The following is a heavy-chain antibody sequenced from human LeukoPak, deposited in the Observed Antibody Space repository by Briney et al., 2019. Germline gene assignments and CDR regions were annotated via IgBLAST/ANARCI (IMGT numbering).Heavy chain of an antibody. J-gene: IGHJ3*02. CDR3: ARDCTNGVCSDAFDI. CDR2: INPNSGGT. V-gene: IGHV1-2*02. D-gene: IGHD2-8*01. Sequence: APLKVSSRASGYSFTDHYMHWVRQAPGQRVEWMGWINPNSGGTDYAQKFQGRITMTRDTSNSTAYMELSSLRSDDTAVYYCARDCTNGVCSDAFDIWGQGTLVTVSS. CDR1: GYSFTDHY.